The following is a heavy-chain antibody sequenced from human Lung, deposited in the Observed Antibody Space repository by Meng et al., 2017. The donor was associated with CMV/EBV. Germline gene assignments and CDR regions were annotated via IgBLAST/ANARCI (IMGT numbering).Heavy chain of an antibody. V-gene: IGHV1-69*05. Sequence: SXXVSXKASGGTFSSFAISWVRQAPGQGLEWMGGIIPIFGTANYAQKFQGRVTITTDESTSTAYMELSSLRSEDTAVYYCARGPGIAVAGLFDYWGQGTLVTVSS. CDR2: IIPIFGTA. J-gene: IGHJ4*02. CDR3: ARGPGIAVAGLFDY. D-gene: IGHD6-19*01. CDR1: GGTFSSFA.